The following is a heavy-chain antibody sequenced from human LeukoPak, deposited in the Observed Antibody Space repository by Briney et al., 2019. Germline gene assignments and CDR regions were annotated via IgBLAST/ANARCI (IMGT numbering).Heavy chain of an antibody. V-gene: IGHV3-23*01. J-gene: IGHJ6*03. D-gene: IGHD1-1*01. CDR2: ISGSGGST. CDR1: GFTFSDYY. CDR3: AKDQWKKGFYYMDV. Sequence: GGSLRLSCAASGFTFSDYYMSWIRQAPGKGLEWVSAISGSGGSTYYADSVKGRFTISRDNSKNTLYLQMNSLRAEDTAVYYCAKDQWKKGFYYMDVWGKGTTVTVSS.